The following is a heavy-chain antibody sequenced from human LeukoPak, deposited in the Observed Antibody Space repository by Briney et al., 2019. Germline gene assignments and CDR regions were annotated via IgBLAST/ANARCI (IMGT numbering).Heavy chain of an antibody. J-gene: IGHJ4*02. Sequence: SETLSLTCTVSGGSISSSSYYWGWIRQPPGKGLEWIGSIYYSGSTYYNPSLKSRVTISVDTSKNQFSLKLSSVTAADTAVYYCASTRLRPVDSSGYYSYWGQGTLVTVSS. V-gene: IGHV4-39*07. CDR3: ASTRLRPVDSSGYYSY. D-gene: IGHD3-22*01. CDR2: IYYSGST. CDR1: GGSISSSSYY.